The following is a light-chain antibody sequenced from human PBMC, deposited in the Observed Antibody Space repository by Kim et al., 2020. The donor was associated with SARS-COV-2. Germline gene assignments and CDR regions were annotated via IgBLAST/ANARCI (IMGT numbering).Light chain of an antibody. CDR3: QQSYSTPPT. V-gene: IGKV1-39*01. CDR2: GVS. J-gene: IGKJ1*01. Sequence: ASVAARVTITCQPSQSIVKFLNWYQPRPGRAPKLLIFGVSSLRSGVPSRFSGSESATDFSLTISSLQPEDSATYYCQQSYSTPPTFGQGTKVDIK. CDR1: QSIVKF.